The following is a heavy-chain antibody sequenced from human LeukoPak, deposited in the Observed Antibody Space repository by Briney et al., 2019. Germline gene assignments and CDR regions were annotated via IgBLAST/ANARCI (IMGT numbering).Heavy chain of an antibody. CDR1: GGSISSSSYY. Sequence: SETLSLTCTVSGGSISSSSYYWGWIRQPPGKGLEWIGSIYYSGSTYYNPSLKSRVTISVDTSKNQFSLKLSSVTVADTAVYYCARGHNWNDGQDYWGQGTLVTVSS. CDR2: IYYSGST. V-gene: IGHV4-39*07. J-gene: IGHJ4*02. CDR3: ARGHNWNDGQDY. D-gene: IGHD1-20*01.